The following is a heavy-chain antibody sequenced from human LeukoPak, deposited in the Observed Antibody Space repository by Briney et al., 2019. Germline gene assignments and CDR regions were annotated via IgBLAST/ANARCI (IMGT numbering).Heavy chain of an antibody. J-gene: IGHJ4*02. Sequence: TSSETLSLTCTVSGGSISSYYWSWIRQPAGKGLEWIGRIYTSGSTNYNPSLKSRVTMSVDTSKNQFSLKLSSVTAADTAVYYCARGLPGTTVVTPVARGEVFDYWGQGTLVTVSS. CDR1: GGSISSYY. V-gene: IGHV4-4*07. CDR2: IYTSGST. D-gene: IGHD4-17*01. CDR3: ARGLPGTTVVTPVARGEVFDY.